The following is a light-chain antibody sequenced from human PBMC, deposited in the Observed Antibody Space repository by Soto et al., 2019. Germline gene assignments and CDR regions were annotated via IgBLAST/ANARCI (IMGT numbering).Light chain of an antibody. CDR3: QQSYSNPLT. Sequence: DLQMTQSPSSLSASVGDRVTITCRASQTINRDLNWYQQKPGKAPKLLIYGASSFQSGVPSRFSGSGSGTEFTLTISSLQPEDFATYYCQQSYSNPLTFGGGTRVEIK. CDR2: GAS. CDR1: QTINRD. J-gene: IGKJ4*01. V-gene: IGKV1-39*01.